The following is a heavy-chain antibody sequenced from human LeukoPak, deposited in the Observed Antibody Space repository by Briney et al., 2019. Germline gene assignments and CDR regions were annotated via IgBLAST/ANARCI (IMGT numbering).Heavy chain of an antibody. Sequence: SVKVSCKASGGTFSSYAISWVRQAPGQGLEWMGGIIPIFGTANYAQKFQGRVTITADESTSTAYMELSGLRSEDTAVYYCARDSGYDRASGEYNWFDPWGQGTLVTVSS. V-gene: IGHV1-69*13. J-gene: IGHJ5*02. CDR2: IIPIFGTA. CDR1: GGTFSSYA. D-gene: IGHD5-12*01. CDR3: ARDSGYDRASGEYNWFDP.